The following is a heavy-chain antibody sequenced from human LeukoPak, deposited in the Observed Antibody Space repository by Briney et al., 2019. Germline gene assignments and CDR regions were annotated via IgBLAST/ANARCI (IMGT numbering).Heavy chain of an antibody. V-gene: IGHV4-30-2*01. CDR2: IYHSGST. Sequence: PSETLSLTCTVSGGSISSGGYYWSWIRQPPGKGLEWIGYIYHSGSTYYNPSLKSRVTISVDRSENQFSLKLSSVTAADTAVYYCARGVLYYDFWSGYPNFDYWGQGTLVTVSS. D-gene: IGHD3-3*01. J-gene: IGHJ4*02. CDR1: GGSISSGGYY. CDR3: ARGVLYYDFWSGYPNFDY.